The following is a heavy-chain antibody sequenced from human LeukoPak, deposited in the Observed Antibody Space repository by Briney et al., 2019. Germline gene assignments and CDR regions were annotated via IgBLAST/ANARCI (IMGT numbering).Heavy chain of an antibody. Sequence: GGSLRLSCAASGFTFSSYSMNWVRQAPGKGLEWVSSISSSSSYIYYADSVKGRFTISRDNAKNSLYLQMNSLRAEDTAVYYCASEDILTGYGFDPWGQGTLVTVSS. V-gene: IGHV3-21*01. J-gene: IGHJ5*02. CDR3: ASEDILTGYGFDP. D-gene: IGHD3-9*01. CDR2: ISSSSSYI. CDR1: GFTFSSYS.